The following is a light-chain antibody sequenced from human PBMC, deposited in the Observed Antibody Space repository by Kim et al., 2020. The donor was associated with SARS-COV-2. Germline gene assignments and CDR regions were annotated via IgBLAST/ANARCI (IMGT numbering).Light chain of an antibody. V-gene: IGKV3-20*01. Sequence: EIVLTQSPGTLSLSPGERATLSCRASQSVSSSYLAWYQQKPGQAPRLLIYGASSRATGIPDRFSGSGSGTDFTLTISRLEPEEFAVYCCQQYGSSPYTFGQGTKLEI. CDR3: QQYGSSPYT. CDR1: QSVSSSY. J-gene: IGKJ2*01. CDR2: GAS.